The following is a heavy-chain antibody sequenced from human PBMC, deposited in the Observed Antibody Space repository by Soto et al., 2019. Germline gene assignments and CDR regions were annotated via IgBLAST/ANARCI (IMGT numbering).Heavy chain of an antibody. D-gene: IGHD5-12*01. CDR2: INHSGST. V-gene: IGHV4-34*01. Sequence: SETLSLTCAVYGGSFSGYYWSWIRQPPGKGLEWIGEINHSGSTNYNPSLKSRVTISVDTSKNQFSLKLSSVTAADTAVYYCARGGYSGYDQRGWFDPWGQGTLVNVS. CDR3: ARGGYSGYDQRGWFDP. J-gene: IGHJ5*02. CDR1: GGSFSGYY.